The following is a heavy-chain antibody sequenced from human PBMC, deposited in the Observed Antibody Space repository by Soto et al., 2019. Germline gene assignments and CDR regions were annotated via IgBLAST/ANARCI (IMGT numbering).Heavy chain of an antibody. CDR3: ARDAYGVYSY. CDR1: GYTFNNYG. V-gene: IGHV1-18*01. CDR2: ISTYNGNP. Sequence: ASVKVSCKASGYTFNNYGISWVRQAPGQGLEWMGWISTYNGNPDYAQKLQDRVTLPPDPPPSTAYMELRILSSDNSAVYYCARDAYGVYSYGGKETLVTVS. D-gene: IGHD4-17*01. J-gene: IGHJ4*02.